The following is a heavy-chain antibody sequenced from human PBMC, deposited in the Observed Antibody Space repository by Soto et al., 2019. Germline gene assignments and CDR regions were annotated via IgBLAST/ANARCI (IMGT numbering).Heavy chain of an antibody. CDR3: ARVGIIYSDSSGHYREGAFDI. V-gene: IGHV4-31*03. J-gene: IGHJ3*02. Sequence: SETLSLTCTVSGGSISSGGYYWTWIRQHPGKGLEWIGYIYYSGSTYHNQSLKSRVTISVDTSKKQFSLKLSSVTAADTAVYYCARVGIIYSDSSGHYREGAFDIWGQGTMVTVSS. CDR1: GGSISSGGYY. CDR2: IYYSGST. D-gene: IGHD3-22*01.